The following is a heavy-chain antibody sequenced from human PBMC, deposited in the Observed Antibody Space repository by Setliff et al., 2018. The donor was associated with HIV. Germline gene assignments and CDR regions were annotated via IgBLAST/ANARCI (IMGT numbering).Heavy chain of an antibody. CDR1: GGSISSYY. J-gene: IGHJ5*01. D-gene: IGHD6-19*01. Sequence: PSETLSLTCTVSGGSISSYYWSWIRQPAGKGLEWIGRIYTSGSTNYNPSLRSRAAISIDTSKSQISLKVRSVTAADTAVYFCAGHPVTSGWLSLNWFDPWGQGILVTVSS. CDR2: IYTSGST. CDR3: AGHPVTSGWLSLNWFDP. V-gene: IGHV4-4*07.